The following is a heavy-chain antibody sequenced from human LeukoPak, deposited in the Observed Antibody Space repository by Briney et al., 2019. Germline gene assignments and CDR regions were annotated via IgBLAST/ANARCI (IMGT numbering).Heavy chain of an antibody. J-gene: IGHJ4*02. V-gene: IGHV4-39*07. Sequence: KPSETLSLTCTVSGGSISSIGYYWGWFRQPPGKGLEWIASIYYSGSTYYNPSLKSRVTISIDTSKSQFSLKLSSVTAADTAVYYCARDTHGDYWGQGTLVTVSS. CDR3: ARDTHGDY. CDR1: GGSISSIGYY. CDR2: IYYSGST.